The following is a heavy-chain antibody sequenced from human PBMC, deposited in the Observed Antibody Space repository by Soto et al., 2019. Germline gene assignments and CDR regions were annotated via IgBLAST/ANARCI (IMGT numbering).Heavy chain of an antibody. CDR1: GGTFSSYA. Sequence: SVKVSCKASGGTFSSYAISWVRQAPGQGLEWMGGIIPIFGTANYAQKFQGRVTITADESTSTAYMELSSLRSEDTAVYYCAKEFFSSSSNWFDPWGQGTLVTVSS. V-gene: IGHV1-69*13. CDR3: AKEFFSSSSNWFDP. J-gene: IGHJ5*02. D-gene: IGHD2-15*01. CDR2: IIPIFGTA.